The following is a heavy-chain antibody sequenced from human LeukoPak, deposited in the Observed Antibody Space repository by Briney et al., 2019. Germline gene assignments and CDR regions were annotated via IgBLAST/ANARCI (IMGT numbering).Heavy chain of an antibody. J-gene: IGHJ4*02. CDR3: ARPGGQYWWLQFFDY. V-gene: IGHV3-30-3*01. CDR1: GFTFSSYA. D-gene: IGHD5-24*01. CDR2: ISYDGSNK. Sequence: GGSLRLSCAASGFTFSSYAMHWVRQAPGKGPEWVAVISYDGSNKYYADSVKGRFTISRDNSKNTLYLQMNSLRAEDTAVYYCARPGGQYWWLQFFDYWGQGTLVTVSS.